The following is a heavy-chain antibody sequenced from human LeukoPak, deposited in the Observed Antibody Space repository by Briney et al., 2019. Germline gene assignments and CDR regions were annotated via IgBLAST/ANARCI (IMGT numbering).Heavy chain of an antibody. Sequence: GASVKVSCKASGGTFSSYAISWVRQAPGQGLEWMGGIIPIFGTANYAQKFQGRVTITADESTSTAYMELSSLRSEDTAVYYCARSPDYYDSSGYNWGQGTLVTVSS. CDR1: GGTFSSYA. CDR3: ARSPDYYDSSGYN. CDR2: IIPIFGTA. V-gene: IGHV1-69*13. J-gene: IGHJ4*02. D-gene: IGHD3-22*01.